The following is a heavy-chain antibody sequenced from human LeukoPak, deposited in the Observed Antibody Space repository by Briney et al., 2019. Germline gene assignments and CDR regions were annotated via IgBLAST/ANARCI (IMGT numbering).Heavy chain of an antibody. CDR2: ISSSGSTT. CDR1: GFTFSSYE. V-gene: IGHV3-48*03. D-gene: IGHD3-10*01. CDR3: ARATYQGESDAFDI. J-gene: IGHJ3*02. Sequence: GGSLRLSCAASGFTFSSYEMNWVRQAPGKGLEWVSYISSSGSTTYYADSVKGRFTISRDNAKNSLYLQMNSLRAEDTAVYYCARATYQGESDAFDIWGQGTMVTVSS.